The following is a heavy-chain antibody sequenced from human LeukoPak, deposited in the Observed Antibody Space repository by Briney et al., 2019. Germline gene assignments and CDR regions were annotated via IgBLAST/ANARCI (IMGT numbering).Heavy chain of an antibody. J-gene: IGHJ4*02. CDR3: ASGNGYYYRYFDY. Sequence: SETLSLTCAVSGGSISSGGYSWSWIRQPPGKGLEWIGYIHYSGNTYYNPSLKSRVTISVDTSKNHFSLRLSSVTAADTAVYYCASGNGYYYRYFDYWGQGTLVTVSS. CDR2: IHYSGNT. CDR1: GGSISSGGYS. V-gene: IGHV4-31*11. D-gene: IGHD3-22*01.